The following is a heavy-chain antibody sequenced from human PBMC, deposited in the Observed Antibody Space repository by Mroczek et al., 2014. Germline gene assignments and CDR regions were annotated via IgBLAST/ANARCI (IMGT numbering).Heavy chain of an antibody. CDR3: ARDSCNPDSGGSCYPYYYYYGMDV. Sequence: VQLVESGGGLVQPGRSLRLSCAASGFTFDDYAMHWVRQAPGKGLEWVSGISWNSGSIGYADSVKGRFTISRDNAKNSLYLQMNSLRAEDTAVYYCARDSCNPDSGGSCYPYYYYYGMDVWGQGTHGH. CDR1: GFTFDDYA. J-gene: IGHJ6*02. V-gene: IGHV3-9*01. CDR2: ISWNSGSI. D-gene: IGHD2-15*01.